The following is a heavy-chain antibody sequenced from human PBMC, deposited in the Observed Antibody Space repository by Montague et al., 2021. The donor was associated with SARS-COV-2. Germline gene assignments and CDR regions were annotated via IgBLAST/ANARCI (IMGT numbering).Heavy chain of an antibody. D-gene: IGHD6-6*01. J-gene: IGHJ3*01. V-gene: IGHV3-48*04. CDR1: GFTFSSYS. CDR2: ISSSTNII. Sequence: SLRLSCAASGFTFSSYSVSWVRQAPGKGLEWIPYISSSTNIIYYADSVKGRFTISRDNARNSLYLQMNSLRVDDTAVYYCAKDLVIRAARPDALDVWGQGTVVTVSS. CDR3: AKDLVIRAARPDALDV.